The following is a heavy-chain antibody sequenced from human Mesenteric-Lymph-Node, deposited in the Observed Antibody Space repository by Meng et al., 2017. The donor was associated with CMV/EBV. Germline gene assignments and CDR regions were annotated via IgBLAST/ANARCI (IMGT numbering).Heavy chain of an antibody. Sequence: SGFPFSSYSMHWVRQAPGKGLEWVSSISSSSSYIYCADSVEGRFTISRDNAKNSLYLQMSSLRAEDTAVYYCARGPLLGSSGRVFDYWGQGTLVTVSS. CDR1: GFPFSSYS. CDR2: ISSSSSYI. CDR3: ARGPLLGSSGRVFDY. J-gene: IGHJ4*02. D-gene: IGHD6-19*01. V-gene: IGHV3-21*01.